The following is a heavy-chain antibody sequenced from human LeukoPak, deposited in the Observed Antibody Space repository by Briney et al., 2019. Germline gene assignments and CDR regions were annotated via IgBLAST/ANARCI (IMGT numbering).Heavy chain of an antibody. CDR2: VTGPGDTT. D-gene: IGHD4-17*01. J-gene: IGHJ4*02. CDR1: GFTFTNYA. Sequence: GGSLRLSCATSGFTFTNYAMNWVRQAPGKGLEWVSAVTGPGDTTCYADSVKGRFFMSREDSKTTVYLQMNSLRAEDTAVYYCARDGMTTVTTDLDYWGQGTLVTVSS. CDR3: ARDGMTTVTTDLDY. V-gene: IGHV3-23*01.